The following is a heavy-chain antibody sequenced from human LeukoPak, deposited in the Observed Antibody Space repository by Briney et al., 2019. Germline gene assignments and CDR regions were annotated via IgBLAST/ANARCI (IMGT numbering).Heavy chain of an antibody. CDR2: ISYGGSNK. J-gene: IGHJ4*02. CDR1: GFTFSSYA. CDR3: AREIAAAGIDY. Sequence: GRSLRLSCAASGFTFSSYAMHWVRQAPGKGLEWVAVISYGGSNKYYADSVKGRFTISRDNSKNTLYLQMNSLRAEDTAVYYCAREIAAAGIDYWGQGTLVTVSS. V-gene: IGHV3-30*04. D-gene: IGHD6-13*01.